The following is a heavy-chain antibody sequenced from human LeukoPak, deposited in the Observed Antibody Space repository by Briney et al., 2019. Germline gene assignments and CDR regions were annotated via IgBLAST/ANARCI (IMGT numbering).Heavy chain of an antibody. D-gene: IGHD3-10*01. CDR3: ARLGPYYYGSGSYSKPTTNWFDP. Sequence: SETLSLTCAVYGGSFSGYYWSWIRQPPGKGLEWIGEINHSGSTNYNPSLKSRVTISVDTSKNQFSQKLSSVTAADTAVYYCARLGPYYYGSGSYSKPTTNWFDPWGQGTLVTVSS. J-gene: IGHJ5*02. CDR1: GGSFSGYY. CDR2: INHSGST. V-gene: IGHV4-34*01.